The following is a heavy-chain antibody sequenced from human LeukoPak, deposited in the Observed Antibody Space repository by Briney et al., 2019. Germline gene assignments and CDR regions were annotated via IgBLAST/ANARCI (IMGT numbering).Heavy chain of an antibody. Sequence: GESLTISGQGSGYRFSNYWIGWVRQMPGKSLEWMGIIYPVDSDTRYSPSFQGQVTISADKSISTAYLQWSSLKASDTAMYYCARRTTTWAFDIWGQGTTVTVSS. CDR1: GYRFSNYW. V-gene: IGHV5-51*01. J-gene: IGHJ3*02. CDR2: IYPVDSDT. D-gene: IGHD2/OR15-2a*01. CDR3: ARRTTTWAFDI.